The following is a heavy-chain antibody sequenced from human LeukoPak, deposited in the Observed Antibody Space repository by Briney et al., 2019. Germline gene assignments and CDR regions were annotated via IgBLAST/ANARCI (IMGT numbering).Heavy chain of an antibody. V-gene: IGHV1-18*01. CDR2: ISAYNGNT. CDR1: GYTFTSYG. CDR3: AMTTVTTYWFDP. Sequence: ASVKVSCKASGYTFTSYGISWVRQAPGQGLEWMGWISAYNGNTNYAQKLQGRVTMTTDTSTSTAYMELSSLRSEDTAVYYCAMTTVTTYWFDPWGQGTLVTVSS. D-gene: IGHD4-17*01. J-gene: IGHJ5*02.